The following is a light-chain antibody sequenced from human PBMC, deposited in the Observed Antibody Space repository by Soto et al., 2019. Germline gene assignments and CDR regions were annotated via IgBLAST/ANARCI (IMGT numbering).Light chain of an antibody. V-gene: IGKV3-11*01. CDR2: DAS. CDR3: QQRSSWPLT. Sequence: EIVMTQSPATLSVSPGERATLSCRSSQSVSNNYLAWYQQKPGQAPRLLIYDASNRATGIPARFSGSGSGTDFTLTISSLETEDFAVYYCQQRSSWPLTFGGGTKVDIK. CDR1: QSVSNNY. J-gene: IGKJ4*01.